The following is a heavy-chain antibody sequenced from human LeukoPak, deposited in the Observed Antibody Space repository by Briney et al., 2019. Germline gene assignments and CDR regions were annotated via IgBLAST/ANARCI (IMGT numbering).Heavy chain of an antibody. Sequence: ASVKVSCKASGYTFTSYDINWVRQATGQGREWMGWMNPDSGNTGYAQKFQGRVTMTRNTSISTAYMELSSLRSEDTAVYYCARVGIAVAVDYWGQGTLVTVSS. V-gene: IGHV1-8*01. J-gene: IGHJ4*02. D-gene: IGHD6-19*01. CDR3: ARVGIAVAVDY. CDR1: GYTFTSYD. CDR2: MNPDSGNT.